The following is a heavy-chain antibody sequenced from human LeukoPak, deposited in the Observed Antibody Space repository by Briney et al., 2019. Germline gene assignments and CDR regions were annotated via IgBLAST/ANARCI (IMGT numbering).Heavy chain of an antibody. J-gene: IGHJ4*02. CDR2: IYPGVSST. CDR3: ATGLWWDLHY. D-gene: IGHD1-26*01. Sequence: KHGESLKISCKGSGYSFTSYWIGWVRQMPGIGLEWMGIIYPGVSSTTYSPSFQGQVTISADRSITTAYLQWSSLKASDTAMYYRATGLWWDLHYWGQGTPVTVSS. CDR1: GYSFTSYW. V-gene: IGHV5-51*01.